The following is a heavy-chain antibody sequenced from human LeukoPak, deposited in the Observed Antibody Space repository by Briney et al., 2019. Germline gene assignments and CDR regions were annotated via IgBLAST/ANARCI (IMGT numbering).Heavy chain of an antibody. Sequence: PSETLSLTCTVSGGSISSYYWSWIRQPPGKVLEWIGYIYYSGSTNYNPSLKSRVTISVDTSKNQFSLKLSSVTAADTAVYYCARVLGNDFWSGYYTYCYYMDVWGKGTTVTVSS. CDR3: ARVLGNDFWSGYYTYCYYMDV. CDR2: IYYSGST. D-gene: IGHD3-3*01. V-gene: IGHV4-59*01. CDR1: GGSISSYY. J-gene: IGHJ6*03.